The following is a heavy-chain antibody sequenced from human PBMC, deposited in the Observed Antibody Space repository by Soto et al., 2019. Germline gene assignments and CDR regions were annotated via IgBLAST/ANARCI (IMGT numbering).Heavy chain of an antibody. CDR3: AKYCLETTTVTTLGGDITIYYYSYFMDV. CDR1: GFTFSSYG. V-gene: IGHV3-30*18. D-gene: IGHD4-17*01. J-gene: IGHJ6*03. Sequence: QVQLVESGGGVVQPGRSLRLSCAAPGFTFSSYGMHWVRQAPGKGLEWVAVISYDGRNKYYADSVKGRFTISRDNSKHKLYTHMYSLRAEDTAVYYCAKYCLETTTVTTLGGDITIYYYSYFMDVWGKGTTVTVSS. CDR2: ISYDGRNK.